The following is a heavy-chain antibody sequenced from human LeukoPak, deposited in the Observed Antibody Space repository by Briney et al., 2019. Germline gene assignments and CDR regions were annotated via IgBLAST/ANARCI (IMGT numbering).Heavy chain of an antibody. V-gene: IGHV3-13*01. CDR3: ARGPSYGLNMDV. CDR2: IGTAGDT. D-gene: IGHD2-8*01. Sequence: GGSLRLSCAASGFTFSSYDMHWVRQATGKGLEWVSAIGTAGDTYYPGSVKGRFTISRENAKNTLYPQMNSLRAGDTAVYYCARGPSYGLNMDVWGKGTTVTVSS. CDR1: GFTFSSYD. J-gene: IGHJ6*03.